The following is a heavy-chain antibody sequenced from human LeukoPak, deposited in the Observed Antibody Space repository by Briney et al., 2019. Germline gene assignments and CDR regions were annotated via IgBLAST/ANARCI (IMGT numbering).Heavy chain of an antibody. V-gene: IGHV3-66*01. CDR2: IYSGGST. Sequence: GGSLRLSCAASGFTVSSNYMSWVRQAPGKGLEWVSVIYSGGSTYYADSVKGRFTISRDNSKNTLYLQMNSLRAEDTAVYYCARGPGYYYDSSGYDYWGQGTLVTVSS. CDR1: GFTVSSNY. J-gene: IGHJ4*02. CDR3: ARGPGYYYDSSGYDY. D-gene: IGHD3-22*01.